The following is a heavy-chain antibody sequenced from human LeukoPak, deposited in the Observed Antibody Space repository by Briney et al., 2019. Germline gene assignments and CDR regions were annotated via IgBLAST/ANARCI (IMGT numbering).Heavy chain of an antibody. V-gene: IGHV3-21*01. CDR3: ARDTGDHAFDI. D-gene: IGHD3-10*01. CDR1: GFTVSSNF. CDR2: ISSSSSYI. J-gene: IGHJ3*02. Sequence: GGSLRLSCAASGFTVSSNFMAWVRQAPGKGLEWVSSISSSSSYIYYADSVKGRFTISRDNAKNSLYLQMNSLRAEDTAVYYCARDTGDHAFDIWGQGTMVTVSS.